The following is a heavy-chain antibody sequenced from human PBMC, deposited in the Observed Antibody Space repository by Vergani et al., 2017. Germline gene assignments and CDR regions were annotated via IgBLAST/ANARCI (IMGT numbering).Heavy chain of an antibody. CDR1: GGSISSSNW. CDR2: IYHSGST. J-gene: IGHJ4*02. V-gene: IGHV4-4*02. D-gene: IGHD2-21*02. Sequence: QVQLQESGPGLVKPSGTLSLTCAVSGGSISSSNWWSWVRQPPGKGLEWIGEIYHSGSTNYNPSLKSRVTISVDKSKNQFSLKLSSVTAADTAVYYCARYLGNLGYCGGDCYSSTWGQGTLVTVSS. CDR3: ARYLGNLGYCGGDCYSST.